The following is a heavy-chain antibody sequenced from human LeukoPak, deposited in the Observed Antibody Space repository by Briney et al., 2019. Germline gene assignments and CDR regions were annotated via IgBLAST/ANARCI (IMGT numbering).Heavy chain of an antibody. CDR3: AKIRGYTYGFGDY. CDR2: ISESGGST. D-gene: IGHD5-18*01. J-gene: IGHJ4*02. Sequence: GGSLRLSCAASGFTFRSYAMSWVRQAPGKGLEWVSDISESGGSTHYADSVKGRFTISRDNSKNTLYLQMNTLRAEDTAVYFCAKIRGYTYGFGDYWGQGTLVTVSS. CDR1: GFTFRSYA. V-gene: IGHV3-23*01.